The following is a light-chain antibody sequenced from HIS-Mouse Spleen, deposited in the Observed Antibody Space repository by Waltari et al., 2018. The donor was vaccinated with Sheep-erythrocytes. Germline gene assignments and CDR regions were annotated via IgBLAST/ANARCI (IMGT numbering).Light chain of an antibody. CDR1: QSVLYSSNNKNY. CDR3: QQYYSTLT. CDR2: WVS. J-gene: IGKJ4*01. V-gene: IGKV4-1*01. Sequence: DIVMTQSPDSLAVSLGERATINCKSSQSVLYSSNNKNYLAWYQQKQGQPPKLLIYWVSTRDSGVPDRFSGSGSGTDFTLTISSLQAEDVAVYYCQQYYSTLTFGGGTKVEIK.